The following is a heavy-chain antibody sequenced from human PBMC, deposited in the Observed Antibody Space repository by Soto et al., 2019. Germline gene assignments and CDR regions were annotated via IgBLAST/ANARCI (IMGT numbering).Heavy chain of an antibody. CDR1: GYTFTSYG. V-gene: IGHV1-18*04. CDR2: ISAYNGNT. CDR3: AREVGAGPLYCSGGSCYSYYYYYGMDV. J-gene: IGHJ6*02. Sequence: GASVKVSCKASGYTFTSYGISWVRQAPGQGHEWKGRISAYNGNTNYAQKLQGRVTMTTDTSTSTAYMELRSLRSDDTAVYYCAREVGAGPLYCSGGSCYSYYYYYGMDVWGQGTTVTVSS. D-gene: IGHD2-15*01.